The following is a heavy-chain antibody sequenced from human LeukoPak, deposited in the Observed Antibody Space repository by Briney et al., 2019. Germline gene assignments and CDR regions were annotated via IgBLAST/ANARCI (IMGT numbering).Heavy chain of an antibody. J-gene: IGHJ4*02. CDR1: GYIFAHNG. Sequence: ASVKVSCKASGYIFAHNGISWVRQAPGQGPEWMGWISAYNGDTNYAQNFQGRVTMTRDTSTSTVYMELRSLRSDDTAVYYCARDNYYDGSGSPPASAPNDHWGQGTLVTVSS. CDR2: ISAYNGDT. D-gene: IGHD3-22*01. CDR3: ARDNYYDGSGSPPASAPNDH. V-gene: IGHV1-18*01.